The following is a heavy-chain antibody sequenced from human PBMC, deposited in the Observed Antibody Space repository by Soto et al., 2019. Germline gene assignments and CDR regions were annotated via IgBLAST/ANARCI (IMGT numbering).Heavy chain of an antibody. CDR1: GGSFSGYY. CDR2: INHSGST. Sequence: SETLSLTCAVYGGSFSGYYWSWIRQPPGKGLEWIGEINHSGSTNYNPSLKSRVTISVDTSKNQFSLKLSSVTAADTAVYYCGVPAKIGEFYYFDYWGQGTLVTVSS. V-gene: IGHV4-34*01. D-gene: IGHD2-2*01. CDR3: GVPAKIGEFYYFDY. J-gene: IGHJ4*02.